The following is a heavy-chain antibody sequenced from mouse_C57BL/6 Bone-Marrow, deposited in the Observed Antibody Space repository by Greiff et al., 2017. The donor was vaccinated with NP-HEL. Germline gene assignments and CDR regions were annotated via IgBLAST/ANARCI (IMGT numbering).Heavy chain of an antibody. V-gene: IGHV1-59*01. J-gene: IGHJ2*01. Sequence: QVQLQQPGAELVRPGTSVKLSCKASGYTFTSYWMHWVKQRPGQGLEWIGVIDPSDSYTNYNQKFKGKATLTVDTSSSTAYMQLSSLTSEDSAVYYCAAGFDYWAKAPLSQSPQ. CDR2: IDPSDSYT. CDR3: AAGFDY. CDR1: GYTFTSYW.